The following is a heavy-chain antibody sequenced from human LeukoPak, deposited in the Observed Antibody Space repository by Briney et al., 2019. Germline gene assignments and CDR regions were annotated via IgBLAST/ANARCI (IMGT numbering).Heavy chain of an antibody. CDR1: GYTFTSYD. V-gene: IGHV1-8*03. Sequence: ASVKVSCKASGYTFTSYDINWVRQATGQGLEWMGWMNPNSGNTGYAQKFQGRVTIIRNTSISTAYMELSSLRSEDTAVYYCARAARYCSAGTCYSLDYWGQGTVVTVSS. CDR2: MNPNSGNT. CDR3: ARAARYCSAGTCYSLDY. D-gene: IGHD2-15*01. J-gene: IGHJ4*02.